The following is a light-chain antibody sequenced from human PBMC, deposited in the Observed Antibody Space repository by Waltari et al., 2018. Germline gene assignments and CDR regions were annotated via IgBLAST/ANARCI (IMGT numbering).Light chain of an antibody. CDR3: QQVKSYPLT. Sequence: IQLTRSPSSLSASVGDRVTITCRASQGINTYLAWYQQKPGKAPNLLIYAASTLQSGVPSRFNGIGSGTEFTLTISSLQPEDFATYCCQQVKSYPLTFGGGTTVEIK. V-gene: IGKV1-9*01. CDR2: AAS. J-gene: IGKJ4*01. CDR1: QGINTY.